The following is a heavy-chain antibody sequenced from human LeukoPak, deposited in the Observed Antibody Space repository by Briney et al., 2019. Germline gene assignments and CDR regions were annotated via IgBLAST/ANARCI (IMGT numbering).Heavy chain of an antibody. CDR1: GYSFTSYW. CDR2: IYPGDSDT. J-gene: IGHJ4*02. Sequence: GESLQISSKGSGYSFTSYWIGWVRQMPGKGLEWMGIIYPGDSDTRYSPSFQGQVTISADKSISTAYLQWSSLKASDTAMYYCARTVDSAMVTSDYWGQGNLVTVSS. D-gene: IGHD5-18*01. V-gene: IGHV5-51*01. CDR3: ARTVDSAMVTSDY.